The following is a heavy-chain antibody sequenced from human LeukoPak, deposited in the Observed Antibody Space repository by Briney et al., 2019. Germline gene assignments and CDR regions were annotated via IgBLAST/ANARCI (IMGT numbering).Heavy chain of an antibody. CDR1: GFTFSSYA. Sequence: PGGSLRLSCAASGFTFSSYAMSWVRQAPGKGLEWVSAISGSGGSTYYADSVKGRFTISRDNSKNTLYLQMNSLRAEDTAVYYCAKVNSSGWYVPVSYWGQGTLVTVSS. V-gene: IGHV3-23*01. J-gene: IGHJ4*02. CDR3: AKVNSSGWYVPVSY. CDR2: ISGSGGST. D-gene: IGHD6-19*01.